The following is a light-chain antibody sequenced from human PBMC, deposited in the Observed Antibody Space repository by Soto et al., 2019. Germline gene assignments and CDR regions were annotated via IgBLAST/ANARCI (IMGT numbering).Light chain of an antibody. Sequence: QSVLTQPASVSGSPGQSLTISCTGTSSDVGTYNLVSWYQQHPGKAPKLIIYEVTKRPSGVSHRFSGSKSGNTASLTISGLQAEDEADYYCCSYAHIDTSVFGGGTKVTVL. J-gene: IGLJ3*02. CDR1: SSDVGTYNL. V-gene: IGLV2-23*02. CDR3: CSYAHIDTSV. CDR2: EVT.